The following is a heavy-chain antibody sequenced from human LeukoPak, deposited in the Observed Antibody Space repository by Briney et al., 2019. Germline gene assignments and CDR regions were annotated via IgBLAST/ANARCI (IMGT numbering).Heavy chain of an antibody. CDR3: ARWTNSDYDSAFDS. CDR1: VGSIRSGAYY. Sequence: SETLSLTCTVSVGSIRSGAYYWTWIRQHPGKGLEWMGYIHYTGSTYYNPSLKSRVSISVDTYKNQSSLKLYSVTAADTAVHYCARWTNSDYDSAFDSWGQGTLVTVSS. V-gene: IGHV4-31*03. CDR2: IHYTGST. D-gene: IGHD5-12*01. J-gene: IGHJ4*02.